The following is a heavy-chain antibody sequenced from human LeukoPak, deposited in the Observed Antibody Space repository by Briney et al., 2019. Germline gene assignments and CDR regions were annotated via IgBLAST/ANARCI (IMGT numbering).Heavy chain of an antibody. CDR3: TRDRASYSGSYYQLGY. CDR2: INPNSGGT. V-gene: IGHV1-2*02. J-gene: IGHJ4*02. D-gene: IGHD1-26*01. Sequence: ASVKVSCKASGYTFTGYYMHWVRQAPGQGLEWMGWINPNSGGTNYAQKFQGRVTMTRDTSISTAYMELSRLRSDDTAVYYCTRDRASYSGSYYQLGYWGQGTLVTVPS. CDR1: GYTFTGYY.